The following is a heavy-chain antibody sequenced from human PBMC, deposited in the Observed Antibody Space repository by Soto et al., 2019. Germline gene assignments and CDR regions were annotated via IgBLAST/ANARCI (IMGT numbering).Heavy chain of an antibody. J-gene: IGHJ4*02. Sequence: SETLSLTCTVSGGSISSSSYYWGWIRQPPGKGLEWIGSIYYSGSTYYNPSLKSRVTISVDTSKNQFSLKVSSVTAADTAVYYCARRYGSAIDYWGQGTLVTVSS. V-gene: IGHV4-39*01. D-gene: IGHD1-26*01. CDR2: IYYSGST. CDR1: GGSISSSSYY. CDR3: ARRYGSAIDY.